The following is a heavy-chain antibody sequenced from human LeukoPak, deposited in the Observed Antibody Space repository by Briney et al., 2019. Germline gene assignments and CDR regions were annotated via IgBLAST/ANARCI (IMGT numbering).Heavy chain of an antibody. CDR3: AREGLPYSRDY. CDR2: IKGDGSVI. V-gene: IGHV3-7*01. Sequence: GGSLRLSCSTSGFTFSTYLMSWVRQTPEKGLEWVANIKGDGSVINYAESVNGRFTISRDNAKNSLSLQMNSLTDDDTGLYYCAREGLPYSRDYWGQGTLVTVSS. D-gene: IGHD4-11*01. J-gene: IGHJ4*02. CDR1: GFTFSTYL.